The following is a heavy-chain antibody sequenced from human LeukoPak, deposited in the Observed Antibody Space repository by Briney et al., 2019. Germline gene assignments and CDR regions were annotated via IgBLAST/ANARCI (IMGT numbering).Heavy chain of an antibody. CDR1: GFIFSSYA. J-gene: IGHJ3*01. Sequence: GGSLRLSCAASGFIFSSYAMNWVRQAPGKGLEWVSSISGSGSYIHYADSMKGRFTISRDNAKKSVYLHMSRLRAEDTAVYYCARGLGSGDYVANAFDFWGRGATVSVS. V-gene: IGHV3-21*01. CDR2: ISGSGSYI. D-gene: IGHD4-17*01. CDR3: ARGLGSGDYVANAFDF.